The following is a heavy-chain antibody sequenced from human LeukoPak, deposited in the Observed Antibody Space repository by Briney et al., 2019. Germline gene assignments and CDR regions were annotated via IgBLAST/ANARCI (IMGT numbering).Heavy chain of an antibody. J-gene: IGHJ4*02. CDR3: VKETAGHYDSSVYSDY. CDR1: GFTFSSYA. Sequence: PGGSLRLSCSASGFTFSSYAMHWVRQAPGKGLEYVPAITSSGETTYHADSVKGRFTISRDNSKNTLYLQMSSLRAEDTAVFYCVKETAGHYDSSVYSDYWGQGTLVTVSS. D-gene: IGHD3-22*01. V-gene: IGHV3-64D*06. CDR2: ITSSGETT.